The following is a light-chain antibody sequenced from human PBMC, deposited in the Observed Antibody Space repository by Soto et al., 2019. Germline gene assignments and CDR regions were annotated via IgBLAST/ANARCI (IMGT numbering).Light chain of an antibody. V-gene: IGLV2-8*01. CDR2: EVS. CDR3: SSYAGSNNVV. J-gene: IGLJ2*01. CDR1: SNDVGSYNY. Sequence: QSALTQPASVSGSPGQSITISCTGTSNDVGSYNYVSWYQQHPGKAPKLMIFEVSKRPSGVPDRFSGSKSGNTASLTVSGLQAEDEADYYCSSYAGSNNVVFGGGTKLTVL.